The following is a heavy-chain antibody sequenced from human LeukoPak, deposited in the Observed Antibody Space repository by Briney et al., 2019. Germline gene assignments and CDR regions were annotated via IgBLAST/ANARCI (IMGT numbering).Heavy chain of an antibody. CDR2: IYWNDDK. CDR1: GFSLSTSGVG. Sequence: SGPTLANPTQTLTLTCTFSGFSLSTSGVGVGWIRQPPGKALEWLALIYWNDDKRYSPSLKSRLTITKDTSKNQVDLTMTNMDPVDTATYYCSSGYYYGDFDHWGQGTLVTVSS. V-gene: IGHV2-5*01. J-gene: IGHJ4*02. CDR3: SSGYYYGDFDH. D-gene: IGHD3-22*01.